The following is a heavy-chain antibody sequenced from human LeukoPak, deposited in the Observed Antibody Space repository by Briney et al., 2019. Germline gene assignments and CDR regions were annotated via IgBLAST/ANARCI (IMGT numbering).Heavy chain of an antibody. CDR1: GGSISSGDYY. CDR3: ARGEDSGGYYSHDAFDI. CDR2: IYYSGST. V-gene: IGHV4-30-4*01. J-gene: IGHJ3*02. Sequence: SQTLSLTCTVSGGSISSGDYYWSWIRQPPGKGLEWIGYIYYSGSTYYNPSLKSRVTISVDTSKNQFSLKLSSVTAADTAVYYCARGEDSGGYYSHDAFDIWGQGTMVTVSS. D-gene: IGHD3-22*01.